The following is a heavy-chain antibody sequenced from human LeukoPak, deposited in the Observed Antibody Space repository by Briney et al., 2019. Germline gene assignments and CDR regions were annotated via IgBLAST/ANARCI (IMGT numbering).Heavy chain of an antibody. J-gene: IGHJ4*02. CDR1: GFTFSSYW. CDR3: ARVPWGSGYRYYFDY. D-gene: IGHD3-22*01. Sequence: GGSLRLSCAASGFTFSSYWMSWVRQAPGKGLEWVANIKQDGSEKYYVDSVKGRFTISRDNAKNSLYLQMNSLRAEDTAVYYCARVPWGSGYRYYFDYWGQGTLVTVSS. CDR2: IKQDGSEK. V-gene: IGHV3-7*01.